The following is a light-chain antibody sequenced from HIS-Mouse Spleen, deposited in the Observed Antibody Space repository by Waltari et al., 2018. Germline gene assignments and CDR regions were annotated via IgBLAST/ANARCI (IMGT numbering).Light chain of an antibody. CDR2: EDS. CDR3: YSTDSSGNHRV. CDR1: ACPKKY. Sequence: SYELTQPPSVSVSPGQTARITCSGDACPKKYAYWYQQKSGQAPALVIYEDSKRPSGIPERFSGSSSGTMATLTISGAQVEDEADYYCYSTDSSGNHRVFGGGTKLTVL. V-gene: IGLV3-10*01. J-gene: IGLJ2*01.